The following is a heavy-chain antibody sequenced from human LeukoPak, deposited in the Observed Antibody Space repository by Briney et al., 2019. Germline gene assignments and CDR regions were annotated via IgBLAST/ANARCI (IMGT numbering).Heavy chain of an antibody. Sequence: PSETLSLTCTVSGGSISSSSYYWGWIRQPPGKGLEWIGSIYYSGSTYYNPSLKSRVTISVDTSKNQFSLKLSSVTAADTAVYYCARHGPLRYHFAFDIWGQGTMVTVSS. J-gene: IGHJ3*02. CDR3: ARHGPLRYHFAFDI. CDR1: GGSISSSSYY. CDR2: IYYSGST. V-gene: IGHV4-39*01. D-gene: IGHD3-9*01.